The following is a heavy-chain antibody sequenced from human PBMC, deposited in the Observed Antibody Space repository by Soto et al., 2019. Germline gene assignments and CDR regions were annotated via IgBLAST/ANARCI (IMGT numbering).Heavy chain of an antibody. D-gene: IGHD3-3*01. Sequence: QPGGSLRFSCAASGFTFSSYAMSCVRQAPGKGLEWVSAISGSGGSTYYADSVKGRFTISRDNSKNTLYLQMNSLRAEDTAVYYCAKVRRADFWSGYPHRRYYYYYIDVWGKGTTVTVSS. CDR1: GFTFSSYA. J-gene: IGHJ6*03. CDR3: AKVRRADFWSGYPHRRYYYYYIDV. V-gene: IGHV3-23*01. CDR2: ISGSGGST.